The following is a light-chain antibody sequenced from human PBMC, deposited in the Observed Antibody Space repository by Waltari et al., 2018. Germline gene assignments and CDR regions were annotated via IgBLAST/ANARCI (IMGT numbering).Light chain of an antibody. CDR1: SDYSTYK. Sequence: QPVLSQSPSASASLGASVTLTCPLSSDYSTYKVDWYQPRPGKSPRFLMRVGAGGFVGSVGSKGDDIPDRFSVLGSGLNRSLTIKNIQEEDESDYYCGAGHGSGSNFVWVFGGGTRLTVL. CDR2: VGAGGFVGSVG. V-gene: IGLV9-49*03. J-gene: IGLJ3*02. CDR3: GAGHGSGSNFVWV.